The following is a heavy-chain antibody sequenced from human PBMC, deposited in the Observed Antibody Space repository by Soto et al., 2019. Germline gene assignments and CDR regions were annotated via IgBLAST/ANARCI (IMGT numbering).Heavy chain of an antibody. D-gene: IGHD6-13*01. CDR3: ARDLGQQLFDY. CDR1: GYTFTSYG. J-gene: IGHJ4*02. CDR2: ISAYNGNK. V-gene: IGHV1-18*01. Sequence: QVQLVQSGAEVKKPAASVQVSCKAPGYTFTSYGISWVRQATGQGLEWMGWISAYNGNKKYAQKLQGRVSMTTDTSTSTAYMELRSLRSDDTAVYFCARDLGQQLFDYWGQGSPVTVSS.